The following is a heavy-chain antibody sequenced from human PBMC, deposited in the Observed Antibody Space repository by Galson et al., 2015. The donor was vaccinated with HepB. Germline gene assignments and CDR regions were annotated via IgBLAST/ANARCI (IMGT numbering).Heavy chain of an antibody. J-gene: IGHJ4*02. D-gene: IGHD6-19*01. V-gene: IGHV1-18*01. CDR3: ARERLSGSGWTEGDY. CDR2: ISAYNGNT. Sequence: SVKVSCKASGYTFTSYGISWVRQAPGQGLEWMGWISAYNGNTNYAQKLQGRVTMTTDTSTSTAYMELRSLRSDDTAVYYCARERLSGSGWTEGDYWGQGTLVTVSS. CDR1: GYTFTSYG.